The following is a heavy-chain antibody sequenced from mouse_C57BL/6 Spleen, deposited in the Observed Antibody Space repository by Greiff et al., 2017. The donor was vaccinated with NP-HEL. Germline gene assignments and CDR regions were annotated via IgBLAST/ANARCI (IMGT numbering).Heavy chain of an antibody. V-gene: IGHV1-39*01. CDR1: GYSFTDYN. J-gene: IGHJ3*01. D-gene: IGHD1-1*01. CDR3: TRRGCSGAWFAY. CDR2: INPNYGTT. Sequence: VQLQQSGPELVKPGASVKISCKASGYSFTDYNMNWVKQSNGKSLEWIGVINPNYGTTSYNQKFKGKATLTVDQSSSTAYMQLNSLTSEDSAVYCGTRRGCSGAWFAYWGQGTLVTVSA.